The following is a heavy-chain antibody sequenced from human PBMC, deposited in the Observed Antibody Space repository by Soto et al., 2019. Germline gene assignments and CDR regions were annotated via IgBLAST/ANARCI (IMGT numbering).Heavy chain of an antibody. CDR3: EREGFGYSYKY. J-gene: IGHJ4*02. CDR2: INGVGTSI. V-gene: IGHV3-74*01. CDR1: GFTFSSYW. Sequence: GGSLRLSCEASGFTFSSYWIHWVRQAPGKGLVWVSRINGVGTSINYADSVQGRFTISRDNAKNTLYLQMNSLSAEDTAVYYCEREGFGYSYKYWGQGTLVTVSS. D-gene: IGHD5-18*01.